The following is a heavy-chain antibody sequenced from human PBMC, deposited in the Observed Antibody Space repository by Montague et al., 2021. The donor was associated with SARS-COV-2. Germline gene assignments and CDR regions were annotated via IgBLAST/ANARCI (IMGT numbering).Heavy chain of an antibody. CDR2: IYYSGST. V-gene: IGHV4-39*01. D-gene: IGHD3-10*01. J-gene: IGHJ5*02. CDR3: ARHCVVRGVSAGWFDP. Sequence: SETLSLTCTGPCRGTNGQSDCADGFSQPTGKGREWIGGIYYSGSTYYNPSLKSRVTISVDTSKNQFSLKLSSVTAADTAVYYCARHCVVRGVSAGWFDPWGQGTLVTVSS. CDR1: CRGTNGQSDC.